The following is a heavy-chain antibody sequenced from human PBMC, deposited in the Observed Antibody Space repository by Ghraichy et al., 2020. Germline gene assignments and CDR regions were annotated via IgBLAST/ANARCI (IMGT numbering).Heavy chain of an antibody. CDR1: GYTFTGYY. CDR2: INPNTGGT. V-gene: IGHV1-2*02. D-gene: IGHD5-24*01. CDR3: ARPLEMATIQSYFDF. Sequence: ASVKVSCKASGYTFTGYYMHWVRQAPGQGLEWMGWINPNTGGTNYAQKFQGRVTMTRDTSITTAYMELSRLRSDDTAIYYCARPLEMATIQSYFDFWGQGILVTVSS. J-gene: IGHJ4*02.